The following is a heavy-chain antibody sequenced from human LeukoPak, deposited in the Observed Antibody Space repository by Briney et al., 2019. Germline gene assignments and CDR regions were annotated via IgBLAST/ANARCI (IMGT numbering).Heavy chain of an antibody. CDR1: GGSISSYY. CDR2: IYYSGST. J-gene: IGHJ4*02. D-gene: IGHD3-22*01. Sequence: PSETLSLTCTVSGGSISSYYWSSIRQPPGKGLEWIGYIYYSGSTNYNPSLKSRVTISVDTSKNQFSLKLSSVTAADTAVYYCARGGVVVPDYWGQGTLVTVSS. V-gene: IGHV4-59*08. CDR3: ARGGVVVPDY.